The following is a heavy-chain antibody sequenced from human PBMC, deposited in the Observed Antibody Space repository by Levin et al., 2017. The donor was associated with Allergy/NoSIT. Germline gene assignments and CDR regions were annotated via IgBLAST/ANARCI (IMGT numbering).Heavy chain of an antibody. CDR2: ITWDATYT. V-gene: IGHV3-43*01. CDR1: GFKFDDFA. D-gene: IGHD6-19*01. Sequence: QSGGSLRLSCAASGFKFDDFAMHWVRQGPGKGLEWVSLITWDATYTYYADSVKGRFTISRDNKNNSLDLQMDSLRTEDSGLYYCVKAFGAAVAGAYNWFDPWGRGTLVIVSS. CDR3: VKAFGAAVAGAYNWFDP. J-gene: IGHJ5*02.